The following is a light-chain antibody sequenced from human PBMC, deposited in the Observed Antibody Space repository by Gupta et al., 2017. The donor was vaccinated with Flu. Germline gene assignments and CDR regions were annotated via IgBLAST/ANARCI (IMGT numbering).Light chain of an antibody. CDR3: QQRDDGPRI. V-gene: IGKV3-11*01. CDR2: DAS. Sequence: LTQSPATLSSSLGDRATITCRASQDVSTYLTWYQHKPGKAPRLLIYDASNWATGVPSRFSGSGSGTDFTLTISSLEPEDFAIYYCQQRDDGPRIFGQGTKVEIK. CDR1: QDVSTY. J-gene: IGKJ2*01.